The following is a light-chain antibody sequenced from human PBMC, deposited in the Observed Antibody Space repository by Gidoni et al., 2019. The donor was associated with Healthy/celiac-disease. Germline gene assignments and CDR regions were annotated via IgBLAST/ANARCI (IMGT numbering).Light chain of an antibody. J-gene: IGKJ4*01. CDR2: GAS. CDR3: QKYGSSRL. Sequence: EIFFSYSLGTLSLSTGERATLSCRASQSVSSSYFAWYQQKPGQAPRLLIYGASSRATGIPDRFSGSGSGTDFTLTISRLEPEDFAVYYCQKYGSSRLFXGXTKVEIK. V-gene: IGKV3-20*01. CDR1: QSVSSSY.